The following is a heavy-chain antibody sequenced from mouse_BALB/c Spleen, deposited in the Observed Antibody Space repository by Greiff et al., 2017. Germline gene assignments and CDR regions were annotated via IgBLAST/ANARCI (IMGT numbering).Heavy chain of an antibody. J-gene: IGHJ3*01. D-gene: IGHD3-1*01. CDR1: GFSLTSYD. CDR3: VRDSSGRKFAY. Sequence: VQLQQSGPGLVAPSQSLSITCTVSGFSLTSYDISWIRQPPGKGLEWLGVIWTGGGTNDNSAFMSRLSISKDNSKSQVFLKMNSLQTDDTAIYYCVRDSSGRKFAYWGQGTLVTVSA. V-gene: IGHV2-9-2*01. CDR2: IWTGGGT.